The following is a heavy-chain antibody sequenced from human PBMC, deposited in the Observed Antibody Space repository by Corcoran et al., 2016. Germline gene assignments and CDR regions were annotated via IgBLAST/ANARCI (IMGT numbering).Heavy chain of an antibody. CDR3: ARGSGYCSSTSCQNDY. Sequence: QVQLQQWGAGMLKPSETLSLTCAVYGGSFSGYYWSWIRQPPGKGLEWIGEINHSGSTNYNPSLKSRVTISVDTSKNQFSLKLRSVTAADTAVYYCARGSGYCSSTSCQNDYWGQGTLVTVSS. V-gene: IGHV4-34*01. CDR1: GGSFSGYY. D-gene: IGHD2-2*01. CDR2: INHSGST. J-gene: IGHJ4*02.